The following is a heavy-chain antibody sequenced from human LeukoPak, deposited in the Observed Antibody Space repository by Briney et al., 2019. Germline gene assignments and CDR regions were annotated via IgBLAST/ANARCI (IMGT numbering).Heavy chain of an antibody. V-gene: IGHV3-33*01. CDR2: IWYDGSNK. J-gene: IGHJ6*02. CDR3: ARVEYYDRGYYGMDV. D-gene: IGHD3-22*01. CDR1: GFTFSSYG. Sequence: GGSLRLSCVVSGFTFSSYGMHWVRQAPGKGLEWVALIWYDGSNKYYADSVKGRFTISRDNAKNSLYLQMNSLRDEDTAVYYCARVEYYDRGYYGMDVWGQGTTVTVSS.